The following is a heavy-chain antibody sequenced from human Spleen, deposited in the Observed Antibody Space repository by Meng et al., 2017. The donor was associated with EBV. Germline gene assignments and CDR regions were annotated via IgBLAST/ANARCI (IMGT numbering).Heavy chain of an antibody. J-gene: IGHJ5*02. CDR1: GYRYTSHG. CDR2: TSPYNGNT. CDR3: AMSGQLGSDWFDP. Sequence: QVQLVQSGAEVKKPGASVKVSCKASGYRYTSHGINWVRQAPGQGLEWMGWTSPYNGNTKYAQKLQGRVTMTTDTSTSTTYMELRSLRSDDTAVYYCAMSGQLGSDWFDPWGQGTLVTVSS. V-gene: IGHV1-18*01. D-gene: IGHD6-6*01.